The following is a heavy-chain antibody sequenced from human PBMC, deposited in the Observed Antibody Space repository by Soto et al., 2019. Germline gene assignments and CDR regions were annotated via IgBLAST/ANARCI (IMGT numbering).Heavy chain of an antibody. CDR2: ISGRGTST. D-gene: IGHD2-2*01. J-gene: IGHJ6*02. Sequence: EVQLLESGGGLVQPGGSLRLSCAASGFTFSTYAMSWVRQAPGKGLEWVSGISGRGTSTYYAESVKGRFTISRDNSKNTLYLQMNSLRAEDTAVYYCAKVVVPATYYYYYGVDVWGHGTTVTVSS. CDR3: AKVVVPATYYYYYGVDV. CDR1: GFTFSTYA. V-gene: IGHV3-23*01.